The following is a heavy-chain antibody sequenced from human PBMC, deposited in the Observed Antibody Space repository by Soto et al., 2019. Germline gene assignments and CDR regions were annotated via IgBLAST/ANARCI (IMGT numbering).Heavy chain of an antibody. CDR2: ITYNGNE. D-gene: IGHD3-9*01. V-gene: IGHV3-30*04. Sequence: GGSLSLSCAASGFTFRSYTMHWVRQAPGKGLECVAVITYNGNECYTDSVRGQFTLPRDSARTTVYLQLNSLRPGDTALEYCARELSLAPGWCDFNALDAWGHGTTVTVP. J-gene: IGHJ6*02. CDR1: GFTFRSYT. CDR3: ARELSLAPGWCDFNALDA.